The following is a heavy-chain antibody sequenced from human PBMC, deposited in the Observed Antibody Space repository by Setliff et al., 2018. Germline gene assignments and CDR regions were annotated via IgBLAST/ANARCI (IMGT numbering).Heavy chain of an antibody. V-gene: IGHV3-48*03. D-gene: IGHD2-15*01. CDR1: GFTFSNYE. CDR2: ISYSGSTM. J-gene: IGHJ4*02. Sequence: PGGSLRLSCAASGFTFSNYEMNWVRQAPGKGLEWVSYISYSGSTMYYADSVKGRFTISRDNDKNSMYLQMNSLEAEDTAVYYCARTCSGSGCYAGLESWGQGTPVTVSS. CDR3: ARTCSGSGCYAGLES.